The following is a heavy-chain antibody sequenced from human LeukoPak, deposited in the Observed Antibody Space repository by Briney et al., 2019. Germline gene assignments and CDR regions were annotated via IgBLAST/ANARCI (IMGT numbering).Heavy chain of an antibody. CDR3: SGGIMLYYFDY. J-gene: IGHJ4*02. Sequence: ASVKVSCKASGGTFISYAISWVRQAPGQGLEWMGGIIPIFGTANYAQKFQGRVTITADESTSTAYMELSSLRSEDTAVYYCSGGIMLYYFDYWGQGTLVTVSS. D-gene: IGHD2-15*01. CDR1: GGTFISYA. CDR2: IIPIFGTA. V-gene: IGHV1-69*13.